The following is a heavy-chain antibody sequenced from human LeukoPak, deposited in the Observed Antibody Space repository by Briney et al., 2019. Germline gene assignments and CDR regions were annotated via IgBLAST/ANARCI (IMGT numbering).Heavy chain of an antibody. CDR3: ARDYLWGFTDAFDI. CDR2: ISAYNGNT. J-gene: IGHJ3*02. CDR1: GYTFTSYG. D-gene: IGHD4/OR15-4a*01. Sequence: ASAKVSCKASGYTFTSYGISWVRQAPGQGLEWMGWISAYNGNTNYAQKLQGRVTMTTDTSTSTAYMELRSLRSDDTAVYYCARDYLWGFTDAFDIWGQGTMVTVSS. V-gene: IGHV1-18*01.